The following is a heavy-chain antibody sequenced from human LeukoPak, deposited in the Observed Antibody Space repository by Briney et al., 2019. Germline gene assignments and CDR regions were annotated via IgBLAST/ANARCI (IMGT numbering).Heavy chain of an antibody. CDR3: ASGSRFDY. CDR1: GFTVSGNY. CDR2: IYSGGSI. V-gene: IGHV3-53*04. Sequence: TGGSLRLSCAASGFTVSGNYMSWVRQAPGKGLEWVSVIYSGGSIYYADSVKGRFTISRHNSKNTLHLQMNSLRPEDTAVYYCASGSRFDYWGQGTLVTVSS. D-gene: IGHD5/OR15-5a*01. J-gene: IGHJ4*02.